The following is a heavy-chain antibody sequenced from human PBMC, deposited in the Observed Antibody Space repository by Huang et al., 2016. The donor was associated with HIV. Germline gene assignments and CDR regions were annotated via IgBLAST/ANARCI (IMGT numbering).Heavy chain of an antibody. CDR1: GGSFSGYY. D-gene: IGHD1-26*01. CDR3: ARGGDGVGATRFDF. J-gene: IGHJ4*02. Sequence: QVQLQQWGAGLLKPSETLSLICAVYGGSFSGYYWSWIRHPPGKGREWSGEINHSGSTNYNPSLKSRVTISVDTSKNQFALKLSSVTAADTAVYYCARGGDGVGATRFDFWGQGNQVTVSS. CDR2: INHSGST. V-gene: IGHV4-34*02.